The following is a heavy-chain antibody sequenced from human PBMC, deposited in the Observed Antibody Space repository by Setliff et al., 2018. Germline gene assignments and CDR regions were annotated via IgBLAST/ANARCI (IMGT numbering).Heavy chain of an antibody. CDR1: GYRFTTYW. CDR2: VFSGDSDT. J-gene: IGHJ3*02. Sequence: GESLKISCKGSGYRFTTYWIGWVRQMPGKGLEWMGIVFSGDSDTRYSPSFQGQVTMSADKSINTAYLQWSSLKASDTAMYYCARLGAPASHDAFDIWGQGTMGT. V-gene: IGHV5-51*01. D-gene: IGHD6-25*01. CDR3: ARLGAPASHDAFDI.